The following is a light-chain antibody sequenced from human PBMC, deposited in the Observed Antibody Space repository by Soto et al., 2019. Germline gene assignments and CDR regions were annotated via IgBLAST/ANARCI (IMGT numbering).Light chain of an antibody. Sequence: EIVLTQCPGTLSLSPGERATLSCRASQSVXSSYLAWYQQKPGKAPGLLIYGASSRATGIPDRFSGSGYGTDFTITISRLEPEDLAVYYCQQYGSSITFGQGTRLEIK. J-gene: IGKJ5*01. CDR1: QSVXSSY. CDR2: GAS. CDR3: QQYGSSIT. V-gene: IGKV3-20*01.